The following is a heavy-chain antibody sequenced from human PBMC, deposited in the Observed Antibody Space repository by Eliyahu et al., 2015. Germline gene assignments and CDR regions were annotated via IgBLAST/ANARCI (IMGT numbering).Heavy chain of an antibody. CDR1: GYSFTRNW. CDR2: IYPGDSDV. V-gene: IGHV5-51*01. J-gene: IGHJ4*02. Sequence: EMQLVQSGAEVKKPGESLKISCKASGYSFTRNWIGWVRHMPGKGLEWMGSIYPGDSDVRYRPSFQGHVTISADKSISTAYLQWSSLKASDSAMYYCARGVVDNPPYYFDYWGQGSLVSVSA. D-gene: IGHD3-3*01. CDR3: ARGVVDNPPYYFDY.